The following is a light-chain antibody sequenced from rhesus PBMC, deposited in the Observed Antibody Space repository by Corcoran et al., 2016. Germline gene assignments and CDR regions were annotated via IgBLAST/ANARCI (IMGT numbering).Light chain of an antibody. J-gene: IGKJ4*01. V-gene: IGKV3-42*03. CDR3: QQYSNWPLT. CDR2: GTS. Sequence: EIVMTQSPDTLSLSPGERATLSCRAGQSVSNNLAWYQQKPGQAPSLLIYGTSSRAIGIPDRFSGSGSGKDFTLTIISLEPEDFAVYYCQQYSNWPLTFGGGTKVEIK. CDR1: QSVSNN.